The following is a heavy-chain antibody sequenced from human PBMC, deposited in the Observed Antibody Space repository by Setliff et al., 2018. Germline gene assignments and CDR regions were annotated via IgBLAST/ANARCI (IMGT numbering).Heavy chain of an antibody. D-gene: IGHD6-19*01. CDR1: GFTFVNYW. Sequence: PGGSLRLSCAASGFTFVNYWMHWVRQAPGKGLVWVSRVNSDGSSTIYADSVKGRFTISRDNAKNPLYLQMNSLRAEDTAVYYCARAYSSGWPVYYYYYYGMDVWGQGTTVTVSS. CDR2: VNSDGSST. V-gene: IGHV3-74*01. J-gene: IGHJ6*02. CDR3: ARAYSSGWPVYYYYYYGMDV.